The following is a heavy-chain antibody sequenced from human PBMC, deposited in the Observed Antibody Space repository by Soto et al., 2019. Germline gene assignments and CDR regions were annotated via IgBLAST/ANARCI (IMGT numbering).Heavy chain of an antibody. V-gene: IGHV4-59*01. CDR2: IYYSGST. Sequence: PSETLSLTCTVSGGSISSYYWSWIRQPPGKGLEWIGYIYYSGSTNYNPSLKSRVTISVDTSKNQFSLKLSSVTAADTAVYYCARAFYNHDAFDIWGQGTMVTV. CDR1: GGSISSYY. J-gene: IGHJ3*02. D-gene: IGHD1-1*01. CDR3: ARAFYNHDAFDI.